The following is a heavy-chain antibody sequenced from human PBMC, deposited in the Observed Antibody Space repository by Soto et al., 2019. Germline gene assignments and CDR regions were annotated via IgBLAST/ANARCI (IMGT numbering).Heavy chain of an antibody. CDR2: IYYSGST. Sequence: SSETLSLTCTVSGVSISSGGYYWSWIRQHPGKGLEWIGYIYYSGSTYYNPSLKSRVTISVDTSKNQFSLKLSSVTAADTAVYYCARDVARGGNFDYWGQGTLVTVSS. J-gene: IGHJ4*02. V-gene: IGHV4-31*03. D-gene: IGHD3-16*01. CDR3: ARDVARGGNFDY. CDR1: GVSISSGGYY.